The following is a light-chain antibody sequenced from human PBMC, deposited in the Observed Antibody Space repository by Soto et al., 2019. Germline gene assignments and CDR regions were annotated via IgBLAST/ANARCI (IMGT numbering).Light chain of an antibody. J-gene: IGKJ2*01. CDR2: DVS. V-gene: IGKV1-33*01. CDR3: MQALQTPRT. Sequence: DVQMTQSPSSLSASVGDRVTITCQASQDISNFLNWYHQAPGKAPQLLIYDVSNLQPGVASRFSGSGSGTDFTLKISRVEAEDVGVYYCMQALQTPRTFGQGTKLEIK. CDR1: QDISNF.